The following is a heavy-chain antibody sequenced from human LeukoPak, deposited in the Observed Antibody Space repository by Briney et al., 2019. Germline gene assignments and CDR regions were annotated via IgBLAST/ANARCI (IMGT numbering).Heavy chain of an antibody. J-gene: IGHJ5*02. D-gene: IGHD2-21*02. Sequence: PSETLSLTCTVSGGSISSYYWSWIRQPPGKGLEWIGYIYYSGSTNYNPSLKSRVTISVDTSKNQFSLKLSSVTAADTAVYYCARGADKVVTAYWFDPWGQGTLVTVSS. CDR1: GGSISSYY. CDR3: ARGADKVVTAYWFDP. CDR2: IYYSGST. V-gene: IGHV4-59*01.